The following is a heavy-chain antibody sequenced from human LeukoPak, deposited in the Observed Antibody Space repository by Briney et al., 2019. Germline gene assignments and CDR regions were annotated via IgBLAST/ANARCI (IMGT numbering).Heavy chain of an antibody. CDR1: GLTHNSYW. CDR2: IKQDGSEK. J-gene: IGHJ4*02. CDR3: AREKKAAAGNDY. Sequence: GGPLTLFCGGSGLTHNSYWLLGLGQPPGRGGAGVDKIKQDGSEKYYVDSVKGRFTISRDNAKNSLYLQMNSLRAEDTAVYYCAREKKAAAGNDYWGQGTLVTVSS. D-gene: IGHD6-13*01. V-gene: IGHV3-7*01.